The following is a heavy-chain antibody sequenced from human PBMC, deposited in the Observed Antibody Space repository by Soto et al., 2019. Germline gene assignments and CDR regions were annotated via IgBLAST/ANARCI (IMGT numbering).Heavy chain of an antibody. J-gene: IGHJ6*02. D-gene: IGHD2-2*02. V-gene: IGHV3-30*03. CDR3: ARGFCTRSSCYIGGFYYYGMDV. CDR1: GFTFSSYG. CDR2: ISYDGSNK. Sequence: QVQLVESGGGVVQPGRSLRLSCAASGFTFSSYGMHWVRQAPGKGLEWVAVISYDGSNKYYADSVKGRFTISRDNAKNSLYLQMNSLRAEDTAVYYCARGFCTRSSCYIGGFYYYGMDVWGQGATVTVSS.